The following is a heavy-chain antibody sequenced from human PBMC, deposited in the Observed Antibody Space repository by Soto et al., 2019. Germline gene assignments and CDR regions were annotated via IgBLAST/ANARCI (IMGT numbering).Heavy chain of an antibody. CDR3: AIDSPPSWYSSSSHDY. Sequence: QVQLVQSGAEVKKPGASVKVSCKASGYTFTSYGITWERQAPGQGSDWLGWISAYNGNTNYAQKLQRRVTLTTDTSTSTANIELRSLSSDDTAVYYCAIDSPPSWYSSSSHDYWGQGTLVTVSS. CDR1: GYTFTSYG. CDR2: ISAYNGNT. V-gene: IGHV1-18*01. J-gene: IGHJ4*02. D-gene: IGHD6-6*01.